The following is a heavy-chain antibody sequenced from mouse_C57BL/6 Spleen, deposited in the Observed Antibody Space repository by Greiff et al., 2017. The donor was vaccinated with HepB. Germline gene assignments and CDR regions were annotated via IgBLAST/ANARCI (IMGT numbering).Heavy chain of an antibody. J-gene: IGHJ3*01. CDR1: GYTFTDYY. CDR3: ARGGAIYYGYWFAY. CDR2: INPNNGGT. V-gene: IGHV1-26*01. Sequence: EVQLQQSGPELVKPGASVKISCKASGYTFTDYYMNWVKQSHGKSLEWIGDINPNNGGTSYNQKFKGKATLTVDKSSSTAYMELRSLTSEDSAVYYCARGGAIYYGYWFAYWGQGTLVTVSA. D-gene: IGHD2-2*01.